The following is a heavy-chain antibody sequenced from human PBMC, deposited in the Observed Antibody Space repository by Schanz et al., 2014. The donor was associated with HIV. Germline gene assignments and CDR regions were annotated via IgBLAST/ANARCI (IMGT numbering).Heavy chain of an antibody. J-gene: IGHJ4*02. CDR1: GFTFSRYG. CDR2: IWYDGSNK. V-gene: IGHV3-33*08. D-gene: IGHD6-13*01. Sequence: QVQLVQSGGGVVQPGRSLRLSCAASGFTFSRYGMHWVRQAPGKGLEWVALIWYDGSNKYYADSVKGRFTISRDNSKNTLYLQMNSLRAEDTAVYYCARSLGYNNNWHDYWGQGTLVTVSS. CDR3: ARSLGYNNNWHDY.